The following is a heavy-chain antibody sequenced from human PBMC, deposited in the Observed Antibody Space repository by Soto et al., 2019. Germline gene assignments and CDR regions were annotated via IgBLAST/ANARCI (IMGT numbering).Heavy chain of an antibody. CDR3: ARLEDVRWFDP. J-gene: IGHJ5*02. Sequence: PSETLSLTCTVSGGSIISGGYCWSWIRQHPGKGLEWIGYIYYSGSTNYNPSLKSRVTISVDASKNQFSLKLSSVTAADTAVYYCARLEDVRWFDPWGQGTLVTVSS. CDR2: IYYSGST. V-gene: IGHV4-61*08. D-gene: IGHD3-16*01. CDR1: GGSIISGGYC.